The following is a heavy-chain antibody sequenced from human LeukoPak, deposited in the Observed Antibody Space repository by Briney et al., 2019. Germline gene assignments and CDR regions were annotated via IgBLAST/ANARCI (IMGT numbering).Heavy chain of an antibody. J-gene: IGHJ4*02. Sequence: GGSLRLSCAASGFTFDDYGMSWVRQAPGKGLEWVSGINWNGGSTGYADSVKGRFTISRDNAKNSLYLQMNSLRPEDTAMYYCAKDNWSHNSSDYEDYFDYWGQGSLVTVSS. CDR1: GFTFDDYG. CDR3: AKDNWSHNSSDYEDYFDY. V-gene: IGHV3-20*04. CDR2: INWNGGST. D-gene: IGHD3-22*01.